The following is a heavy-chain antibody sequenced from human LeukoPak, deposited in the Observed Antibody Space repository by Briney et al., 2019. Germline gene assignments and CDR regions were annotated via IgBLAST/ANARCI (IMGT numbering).Heavy chain of an antibody. D-gene: IGHD5-18*01. V-gene: IGHV1-46*01. CDR2: INPSGGST. J-gene: IGHJ6*02. Sequence: ASVKVSCKASGYTFTSYYMHWVRQAPGQGLEWMGIINPSGGSTSYAQKFQGRVTMTRDTATSTVYMELSSLRSEETAVYYCARGWTAMVRGMDVWGQGTTVTVSS. CDR1: GYTFTSYY. CDR3: ARGWTAMVRGMDV.